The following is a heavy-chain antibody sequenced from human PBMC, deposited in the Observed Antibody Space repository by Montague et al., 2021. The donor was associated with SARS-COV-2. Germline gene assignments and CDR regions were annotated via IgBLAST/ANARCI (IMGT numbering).Heavy chain of an antibody. J-gene: IGHJ6*03. CDR1: GASISSYS. CDR3: ARAIVSGLCSGGSCYKGYYYSMAV. Sequence: SETLSLTCTVSGASISSYSWSWIRQPPGKGLEWIGYMYNSEKINYNPSLQSRVTISVDTSKGQLSLKLNSVTAADTAAYFCARAIVSGLCSGGSCYKGYYYSMAVWAKG. V-gene: IGHV4-59*13. D-gene: IGHD2-15*01. CDR2: MYNSEKI.